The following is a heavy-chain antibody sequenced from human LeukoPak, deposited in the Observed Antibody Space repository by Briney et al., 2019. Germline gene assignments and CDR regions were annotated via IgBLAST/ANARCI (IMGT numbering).Heavy chain of an antibody. CDR2: INHSGST. CDR1: GGSFSGYY. V-gene: IGHV4-34*01. J-gene: IGHJ3*02. D-gene: IGHD3-16*01. Sequence: PSETLSLTCAVYGGSFSGYYWSWIRQPPGKGLEWIGGINHSGSTNYNPSLKRRVTISIDTSKNQFSLKLRSVTAADTAVYQCAIGPDYDDVWGCYRPRNDAFDIWGQGTMVTVSS. CDR3: AIGPDYDDVWGCYRPRNDAFDI.